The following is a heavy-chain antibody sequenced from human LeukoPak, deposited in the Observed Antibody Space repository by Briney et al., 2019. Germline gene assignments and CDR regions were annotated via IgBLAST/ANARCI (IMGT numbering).Heavy chain of an antibody. CDR1: GFTVSSSY. CDR3: ARVGGYCRGGSCLAFGS. D-gene: IGHD2-15*01. J-gene: IGHJ4*02. Sequence: GGSLRLSCAASGFTVSSSYMTWVRQAPGKGLEWASVIYSGGATYYADSVKGRFTISRDNSKNTLFLQMNSLRAEDTAVYYCARVGGYCRGGSCLAFGSWGQGTLVTVSS. CDR2: IYSGGAT. V-gene: IGHV3-53*01.